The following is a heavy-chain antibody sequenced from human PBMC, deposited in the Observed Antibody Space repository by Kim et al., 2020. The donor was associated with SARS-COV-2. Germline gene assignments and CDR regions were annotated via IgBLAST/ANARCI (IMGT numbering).Heavy chain of an antibody. J-gene: IGHJ4*01. CDR3: ARDEASRYFDWLLYYFD. V-gene: IGHV3-30*04. Sequence: GGSLRLSCAASGFTFSSYAMHWVRQAPGKGLDWVAVISYDGSNKYYVDSVKGRFTISRDNSKNTLYLQMNSLRAEDTAVYYCARDEASRYFDWLLYYFD. CDR1: GFTFSSYA. D-gene: IGHD3-9*01. CDR2: ISYDGSNK.